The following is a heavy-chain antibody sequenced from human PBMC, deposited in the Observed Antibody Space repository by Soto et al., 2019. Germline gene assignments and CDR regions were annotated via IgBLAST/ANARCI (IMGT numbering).Heavy chain of an antibody. D-gene: IGHD2-2*01. CDR1: GYSFTSYW. CDR2: IYPGDSDT. CDR3: ARRAVPAATYNWFDP. V-gene: IGHV5-51*01. J-gene: IGHJ5*02. Sequence: GESLKISCKGSGYSFTSYWIGWVRQMPGKGLEWMGIIYPGDSDTRYSPSFQGQVTISADKSISTAYLQWSSLKASDTAMYYCARRAVPAATYNWFDPWGQGTLVTVLL.